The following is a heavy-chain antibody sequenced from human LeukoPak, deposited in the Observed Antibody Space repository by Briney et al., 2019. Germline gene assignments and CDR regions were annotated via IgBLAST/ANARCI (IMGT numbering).Heavy chain of an antibody. CDR1: GFSFTNYW. CDR3: VRGSLRLPRSTPDY. CDR2: ISSDGSVT. J-gene: IGHJ4*02. V-gene: IGHV3-74*03. Sequence: GGSLRLSCAVSGFSFTNYWMHWVRHDPGKALVWVSYISSDGSVTKYADSVKGRFTISRDNAVNTLYLQMNSLRVEDTAVYYCVRGSLRLPRSTPDYWGQGTLVTVSS. D-gene: IGHD2-21*02.